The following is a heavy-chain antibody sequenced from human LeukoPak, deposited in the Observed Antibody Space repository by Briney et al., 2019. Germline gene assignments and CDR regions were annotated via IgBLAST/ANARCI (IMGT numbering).Heavy chain of an antibody. D-gene: IGHD1-26*01. CDR3: ARDLGGSYYWAAFDI. Sequence: PGGSLRLSCAASGFTFSSYWMSWVRQAPGKGLEWVANIKQDGSEKYYVDSVKGRFTTSRDNAKNSLYLQMNSLRAEDTAVYYCARDLGGSYYWAAFDIWGQGTMVTVSS. V-gene: IGHV3-7*01. CDR1: GFTFSSYW. J-gene: IGHJ3*02. CDR2: IKQDGSEK.